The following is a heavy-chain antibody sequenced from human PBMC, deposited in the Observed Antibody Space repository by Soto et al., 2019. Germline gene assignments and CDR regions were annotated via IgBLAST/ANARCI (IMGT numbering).Heavy chain of an antibody. V-gene: IGHV3-53*01. J-gene: IGHJ4*02. D-gene: IGHD3-10*01. Sequence: EVQLVESGGGLIQPGGSLRLSCAVSGFTVSNNYMSWVRQAPGKGLEGVSVIYSGGYTAYGDSVKGRFTISRDNSKNTPYPQMKTLGADATAGFYWATQPGGGGYWGQGTLVTVSS. CDR3: ATQPGGGGY. CDR1: GFTVSNNY. CDR2: IYSGGYT.